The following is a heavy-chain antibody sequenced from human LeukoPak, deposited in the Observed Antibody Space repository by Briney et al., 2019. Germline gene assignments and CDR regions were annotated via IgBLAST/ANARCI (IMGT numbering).Heavy chain of an antibody. CDR3: ARHGDGSGSYSPYYYYYGMDV. J-gene: IGHJ6*04. Sequence: GESLKFSGQRSEYSFAGYWISGVRQIPGKGLGWLGRIDPSVSYTNYSPSFQGHVTISADKSISTAYLQWSSLKASDTAMYYCARHGDGSGSYSPYYYYYGMDVWGKGTTVTVSS. V-gene: IGHV5-10-1*01. CDR1: EYSFAGYW. D-gene: IGHD3-10*01. CDR2: IDPSVSYT.